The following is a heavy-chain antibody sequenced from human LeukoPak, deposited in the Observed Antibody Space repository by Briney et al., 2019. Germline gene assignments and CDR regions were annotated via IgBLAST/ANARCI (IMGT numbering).Heavy chain of an antibody. CDR2: IYTSGST. CDR3: ARDGEYYDSSGIDY. Sequence: SETLSLTCTVSGGSISSGSYYWRWIRQAAGKGVERIGRIYTSGSTNYNPSLKSRVTISVDTSKNQFSLKLSSVTAADTAVYYCARDGEYYDSSGIDYWGQGTLVTVSS. J-gene: IGHJ4*02. CDR1: GGSISSGSYY. V-gene: IGHV4-61*02. D-gene: IGHD3-22*01.